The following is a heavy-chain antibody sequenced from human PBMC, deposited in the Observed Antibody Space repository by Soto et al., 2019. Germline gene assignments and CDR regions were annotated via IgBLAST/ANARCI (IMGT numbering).Heavy chain of an antibody. D-gene: IGHD2-2*01. V-gene: IGHV4-59*01. J-gene: IGHJ1*01. CDR2: IYYTGAT. CDR3: ARGYCSSSSCYFHH. Sequence: SETLSLTCSVSGGAISNYYWTWIRQPPGKGLEWIGNIYYTGATNYNPSLKSRVTISVGTSKNQFSLKLSSVTAADTAVYYCARGYCSSSSCYFHHWGQGTLVTVSS. CDR1: GGAISNYY.